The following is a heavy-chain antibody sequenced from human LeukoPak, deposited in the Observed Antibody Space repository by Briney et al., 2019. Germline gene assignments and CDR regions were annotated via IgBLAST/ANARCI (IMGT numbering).Heavy chain of an antibody. J-gene: IGHJ4*02. D-gene: IGHD6-19*01. CDR3: ASAVLAVAGPHFDY. Sequence: SETLSLTCTVPGGSISSYYWSWIRQPPGKGLEWIGYIYYSGSTNYNPSLKSRVTISVDTSKNQFSLKLSSVTAADTAVYYCASAVLAVAGPHFDYWGQGTLVTVSS. CDR2: IYYSGST. CDR1: GGSISSYY. V-gene: IGHV4-59*01.